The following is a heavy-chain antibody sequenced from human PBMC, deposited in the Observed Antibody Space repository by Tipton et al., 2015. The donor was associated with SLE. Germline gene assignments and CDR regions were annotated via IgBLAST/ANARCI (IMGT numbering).Heavy chain of an antibody. CDR3: VRDPAPGPFDY. Sequence: TLSLTCTVSGVSISGSSYYWDWIRQPPGKGPEGIGRITNSGNTYYTPSFQSRVTMSVDTSKNHFSLKLSSVTAADTAVYYCVRDPAPGPFDYWGQGTVVTVSS. J-gene: IGHJ4*02. CDR1: GVSISGSSYY. CDR2: ITNSGNT. V-gene: IGHV4-39*02.